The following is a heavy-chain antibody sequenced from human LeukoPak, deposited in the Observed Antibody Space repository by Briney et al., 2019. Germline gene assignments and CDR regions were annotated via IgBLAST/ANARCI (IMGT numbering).Heavy chain of an antibody. CDR3: ARLYYYASSGYDALDI. CDR2: MDGSSGKT. D-gene: IGHD3-22*01. CDR1: GYTFTSYD. Sequence: ASVKVSCKTSGYTFTSYDINWVRQATGQGLEWMGGMDGSSGKTAYAQKFLGRVTITRNTSISTAYMELSSLTSEDTAVYYCARLYYYASSGYDALDIWGQGPMVTVSS. J-gene: IGHJ3*02. V-gene: IGHV1-8*01.